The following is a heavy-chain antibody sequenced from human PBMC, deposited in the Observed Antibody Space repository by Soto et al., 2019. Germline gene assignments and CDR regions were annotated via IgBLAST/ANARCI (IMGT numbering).Heavy chain of an antibody. CDR1: GGSISSSSYY. CDR3: ARFSSSSWYPALDY. CDR2: IYYSGST. Sequence: SETLSLTCTVSGGSISSSSYYWGWIRQPPGKGLEWIGSIYYSGSTYYNPSLKSRVTISVDTSKNQFSLKLSSVTAADTAVYYCARFSSSSWYPALDYWGQGTLVTVS. J-gene: IGHJ4*02. D-gene: IGHD6-13*01. V-gene: IGHV4-39*01.